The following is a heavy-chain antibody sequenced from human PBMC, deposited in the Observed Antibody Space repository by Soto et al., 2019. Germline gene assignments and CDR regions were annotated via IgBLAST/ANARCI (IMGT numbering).Heavy chain of an antibody. Sequence: QVQLVESGGGVVQPGRSLRLSCAASGFTFSSYAMYWVRQAPGKGLEWVAGISYDGSNRYYADSVKGRFTMSRDNSKNTLYMQMSSLRAEDTAVYYCARGSYQNYDDILTSGRPKHYNYGMDVWGQGTTVTVSS. J-gene: IGHJ6*02. D-gene: IGHD3-9*01. CDR2: ISYDGSNR. V-gene: IGHV3-30-3*01. CDR3: ARGSYQNYDDILTSGRPKHYNYGMDV. CDR1: GFTFSSYA.